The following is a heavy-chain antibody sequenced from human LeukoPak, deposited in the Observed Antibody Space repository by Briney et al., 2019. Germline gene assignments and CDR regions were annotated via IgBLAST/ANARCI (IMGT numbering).Heavy chain of an antibody. CDR3: AKDGGLWVSAHWGDS. V-gene: IGHV3-23*01. D-gene: IGHD7-27*01. Sequence: GGSLRLSCSVTGFSFKNFAMHWVRQAPGKGLEWVSTITTSDGNTYYADSVKGRFTVSRDNSKNTLYLQMNSLRAEDTAVYYCAKDGGLWVSAHWGDSWGRGTLVTVSS. CDR2: ITTSDGNT. CDR1: GFSFKNFA. J-gene: IGHJ4*02.